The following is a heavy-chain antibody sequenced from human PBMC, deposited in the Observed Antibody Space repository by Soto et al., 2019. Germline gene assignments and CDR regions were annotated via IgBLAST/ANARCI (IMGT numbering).Heavy chain of an antibody. CDR1: GFTFSNAW. Sequence: GGSLRLSCAASGFTFSNAWMNWVRQAPGKGLEWVGRIKSKTDGGTTDYAAPVKGRFTISRDDSKNTLYLQMNSLKTEDTAVYYCTTARVDFWSGYPFDYWGQGTLVTVSS. CDR3: TTARVDFWSGYPFDY. CDR2: IKSKTDGGTT. V-gene: IGHV3-15*07. J-gene: IGHJ4*02. D-gene: IGHD3-3*01.